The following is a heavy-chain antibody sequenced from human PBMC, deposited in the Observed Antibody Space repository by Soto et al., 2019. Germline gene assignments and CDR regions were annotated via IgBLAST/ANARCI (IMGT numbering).Heavy chain of an antibody. CDR3: ARDVAVAGDNGYFDY. CDR2: INPNSGGT. D-gene: IGHD6-19*01. V-gene: IGHV1-2*04. CDR1: GYTFTGYY. J-gene: IGHJ4*02. Sequence: ASVKVSCKASGYTFTGYYMHWVRQAPGQGLEWMGWINPNSGGTNYAQKFQGWVTMTRDTSISTAYMELSRLRSDDTAVYYCARDVAVAGDNGYFDYWGQGTLVTVSS.